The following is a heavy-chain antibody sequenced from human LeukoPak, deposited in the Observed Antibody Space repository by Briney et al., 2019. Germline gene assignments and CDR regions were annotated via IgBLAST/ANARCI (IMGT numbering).Heavy chain of an antibody. Sequence: GGSLRLSCTASGFTFSSYSMNWVRQAPGKGLEWVSYISTSSTTIYYADSVKGRFTISRDNVKNSVYLQMNSLRDEDTAVYYCARWMDSGYDLSFDHWGQGTLVTVSS. D-gene: IGHD5-12*01. CDR1: GFTFSSYS. V-gene: IGHV3-48*02. CDR3: ARWMDSGYDLSFDH. CDR2: ISTSSTTI. J-gene: IGHJ4*02.